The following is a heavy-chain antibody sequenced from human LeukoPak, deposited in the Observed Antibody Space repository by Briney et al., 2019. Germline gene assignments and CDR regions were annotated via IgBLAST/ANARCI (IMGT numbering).Heavy chain of an antibody. D-gene: IGHD2-2*01. Sequence: GGYLRLSCAASGFTCSSYGMQWVRQAPGKGQEGGAFIRYDGSNKYYADSVKGRFTISRDNSKNTLYLQTNSLRAEDTAVYYCAKDSCSSTSCYLDSWGQGTLGTVSS. CDR1: GFTCSSYG. CDR2: IRYDGSNK. J-gene: IGHJ4*02. CDR3: AKDSCSSTSCYLDS. V-gene: IGHV3-30*02.